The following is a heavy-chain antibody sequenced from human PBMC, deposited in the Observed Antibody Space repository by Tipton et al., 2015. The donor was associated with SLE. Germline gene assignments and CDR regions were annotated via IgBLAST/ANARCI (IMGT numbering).Heavy chain of an antibody. V-gene: IGHV3-23*03. D-gene: IGHD1-26*01. Sequence: GSLRLSCAASGFTFSSYAMSWVRQAPGKGLEWVSVIYSGGSTYYADSVKGRFTISRDNSKNTPYLQMNSLRAEDTAVYYCAKGPWEYYFDYWGQGTLVTVSS. CDR3: AKGPWEYYFDY. CDR1: GFTFSSYA. CDR2: IYSGGST. J-gene: IGHJ4*02.